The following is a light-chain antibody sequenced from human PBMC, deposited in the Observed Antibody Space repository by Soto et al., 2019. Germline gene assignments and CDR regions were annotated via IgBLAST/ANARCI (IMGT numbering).Light chain of an antibody. CDR1: ESVSNNY. V-gene: IGKV3-20*01. CDR3: QHYSSSPPAIT. J-gene: IGKJ5*01. Sequence: EIVLTQSPGALSLSPGERATLSCRASESVSNNYLAWYQQKPGQAPRLLIYGASNRATDIPDRFSGGGSGTDFTLTISRLEPEDFAVYYCQHYSSSPPAITFGQGTRLEIK. CDR2: GAS.